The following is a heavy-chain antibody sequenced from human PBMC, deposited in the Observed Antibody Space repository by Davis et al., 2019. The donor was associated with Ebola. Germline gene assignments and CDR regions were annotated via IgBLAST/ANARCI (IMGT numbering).Heavy chain of an antibody. D-gene: IGHD3-10*02. V-gene: IGHV1-2*02. CDR2: TSPNSGGT. J-gene: IGHJ3*02. CDR3: ARQMYGGYAFDI. CDR1: GYTSTANY. Sequence: ASVKVSCKASGYTSTANYMHWVRQAPGQGLEWMGWTSPNSGGTIYAQKFQGRVTMTRDMSIRTVYMEMSRLRSDDSALYYCARQMYGGYAFDIWGQGTMVTVSS.